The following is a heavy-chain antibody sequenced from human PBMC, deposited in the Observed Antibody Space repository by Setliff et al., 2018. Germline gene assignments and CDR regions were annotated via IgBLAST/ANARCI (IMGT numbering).Heavy chain of an antibody. J-gene: IGHJ4*02. CDR3: ARDLGHGGDSDY. V-gene: IGHV4-38-2*02. D-gene: IGHD2-21*02. Sequence: SETLSLTCTVSGYSISSGYLWGWIRQPPGKGLEWVGNICHTGNINYNPSLKSRLTISRDTSKNQVSLKLNSVTATDTALYYCARDLGHGGDSDYWGQGILVTVSS. CDR2: ICHTGNI. CDR1: GYSISSGYL.